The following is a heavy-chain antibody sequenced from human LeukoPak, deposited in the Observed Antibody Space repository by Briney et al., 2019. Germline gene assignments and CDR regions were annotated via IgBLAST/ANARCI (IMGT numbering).Heavy chain of an antibody. Sequence: SETLSLTCAVYGGSFGGYYWSWIRQPPGKGLEWIGEINHSGSTNYNPSLKSRVTISVDTSKNQFSLKLSSVTAADTAVYYCARRRYYDYVWGSYRYQPIDYWGQGTLVTVSS. CDR1: GGSFGGYY. J-gene: IGHJ4*02. CDR2: INHSGST. CDR3: ARRRYYDYVWGSYRYQPIDY. V-gene: IGHV4-34*01. D-gene: IGHD3-16*02.